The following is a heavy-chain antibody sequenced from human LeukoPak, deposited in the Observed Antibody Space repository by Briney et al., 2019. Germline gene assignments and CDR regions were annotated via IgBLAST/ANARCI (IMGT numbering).Heavy chain of an antibody. V-gene: IGHV3-33*01. CDR1: GFTFSSCG. J-gene: IGHJ4*02. CDR2: IWYDGSNK. D-gene: IGHD4-17*01. CDR3: ATEEPNYGDYAGY. Sequence: GGSLRLSCAASGFTFSSCGMHWVRQAPGKGLEWVAVIWYDGSNKYYADSVKGRFTISRDNSKNTLYLQMNSLRAEDTAVYYCATEEPNYGDYAGYWGQGTLVTVSS.